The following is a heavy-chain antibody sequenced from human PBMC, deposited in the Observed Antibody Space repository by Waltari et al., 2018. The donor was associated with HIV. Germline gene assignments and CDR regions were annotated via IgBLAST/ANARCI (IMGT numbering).Heavy chain of an antibody. D-gene: IGHD6-19*01. Sequence: QLQLVQSGAEVHRPGAAVKSSCKVSGYIPTELSIHWVLQATGKGLEWVGSFEPADGKTTYAQKFQGRVTMTEDTSTDTASMEVSSLRSEDTAVYYCATARQWLVDSGMDVWGQGTTVTVSS. V-gene: IGHV1-24*01. J-gene: IGHJ6*02. CDR1: GYIPTELS. CDR2: FEPADGKT. CDR3: ATARQWLVDSGMDV.